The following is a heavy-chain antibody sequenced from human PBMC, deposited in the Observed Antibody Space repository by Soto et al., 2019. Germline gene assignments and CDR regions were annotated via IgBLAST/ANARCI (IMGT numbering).Heavy chain of an antibody. D-gene: IGHD3-3*01. Sequence: EVQLLESGGGLVQPGGSLRLSCAASGFTFSDYAMNWVRQTPGKRLEWVSAISGSGGNTYYADSVKGRFTISRDNSKNTLYLQMNSLRAEDTAVYYCAKQPYYDFWSGYNYGMDVWGQGTTVTVS. V-gene: IGHV3-23*01. J-gene: IGHJ6*02. CDR1: GFTFSDYA. CDR2: ISGSGGNT. CDR3: AKQPYYDFWSGYNYGMDV.